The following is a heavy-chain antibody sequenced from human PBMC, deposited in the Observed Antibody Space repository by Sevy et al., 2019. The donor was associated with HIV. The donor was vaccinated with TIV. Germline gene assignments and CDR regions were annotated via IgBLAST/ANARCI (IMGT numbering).Heavy chain of an antibody. Sequence: GGSLRLSCAASGFSFTNAWMGWVRQAPGKGLEWVARIRSNIDGGTTDYAAPLKGRVTISRDDSKNTLYLQMNILKSADTAVYYCTTDREYDDYMGGFDSWGQGTLVTVST. CDR2: IRSNIDGGTT. CDR3: TTDREYDDYMGGFDS. J-gene: IGHJ4*02. D-gene: IGHD4-17*01. CDR1: GFSFTNAW. V-gene: IGHV3-15*01.